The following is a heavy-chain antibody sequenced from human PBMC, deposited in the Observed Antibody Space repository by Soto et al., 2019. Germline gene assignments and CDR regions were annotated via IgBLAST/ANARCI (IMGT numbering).Heavy chain of an antibody. CDR3: AKPTGTTRYYYNGMDV. J-gene: IGHJ6*02. CDR2: IIPIFGTA. D-gene: IGHD1-1*01. V-gene: IGHV1-69*12. CDR1: GGTFSSYA. Sequence: QVQLVQSGAEVKKPGSSVKVSCKASGGTFSSYAISWVRQAPGQGLEWMGGIIPIFGTANYAQKFQGRVTITADESTSTAYMEVSSLRSEDTAVYYCAKPTGTTRYYYNGMDVWGQGTTVTVSS.